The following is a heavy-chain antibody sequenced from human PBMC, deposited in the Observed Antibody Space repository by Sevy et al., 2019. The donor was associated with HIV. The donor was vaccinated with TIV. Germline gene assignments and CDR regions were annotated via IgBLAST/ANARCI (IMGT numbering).Heavy chain of an antibody. CDR2: IYYNGNT. D-gene: IGHD1-26*01. Sequence: TLSLTCTVSGGSITSLYWGWIRQPPGKGLEWIANIYYNGNTNYNPSLKSRVTLSLDTSKNHFSLRLSSVTAADTAMYYCAGENAWGRGYSWGQGTLVTVSS. V-gene: IGHV4-59*08. CDR3: AGENAWGRGYS. CDR1: GGSITSLY. J-gene: IGHJ4*02.